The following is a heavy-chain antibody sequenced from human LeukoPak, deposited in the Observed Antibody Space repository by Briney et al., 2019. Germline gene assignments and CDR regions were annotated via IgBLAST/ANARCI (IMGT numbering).Heavy chain of an antibody. Sequence: SETLSLTCTVSGGSISNYYWSWIRQPAGKGLEWIGRIYSSGSTNYNPSLKSRVTMSVDTSKNQFSVNLTSVTAADTAMYYCVRCRGTTVLTRFDNWGQGTLVTVSS. J-gene: IGHJ4*02. CDR3: VRCRGTTVLTRFDN. D-gene: IGHD4/OR15-4a*01. CDR1: GGSISNYY. CDR2: IYSSGST. V-gene: IGHV4-4*07.